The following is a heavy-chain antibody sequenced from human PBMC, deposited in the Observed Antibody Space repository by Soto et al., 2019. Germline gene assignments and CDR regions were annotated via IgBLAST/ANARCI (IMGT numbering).Heavy chain of an antibody. J-gene: IGHJ4*02. V-gene: IGHV4-59*12. CDR1: GGSISSYY. D-gene: IGHD2-15*01. CDR2: IYYSGST. Sequence: SETLSLTCTVSGGSISSYYWSWIRQPPGKGLEWIGYIYYSGSTYYNPSLKSRVTISVDTSKNQFSLKLSSVTAADTAVYYCARDTCSGGSCYSPQPYYWGQGTLVTVSS. CDR3: ARDTCSGGSCYSPQPYY.